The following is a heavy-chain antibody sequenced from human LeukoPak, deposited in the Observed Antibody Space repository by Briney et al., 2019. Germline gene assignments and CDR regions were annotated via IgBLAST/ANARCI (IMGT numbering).Heavy chain of an antibody. J-gene: IGHJ4*02. Sequence: SETLSLTCAVYGGSFSGYYWSWIRQPPGKGLEWIGEINHSGSTNYNPSLKSRVTISVDTSKNQFSLKLSSVTAADTAVYYCARAYNWVYSQFDYWGQGTLVTVSS. D-gene: IGHD1-20*01. V-gene: IGHV4-34*01. CDR2: INHSGST. CDR1: GGSFSGYY. CDR3: ARAYNWVYSQFDY.